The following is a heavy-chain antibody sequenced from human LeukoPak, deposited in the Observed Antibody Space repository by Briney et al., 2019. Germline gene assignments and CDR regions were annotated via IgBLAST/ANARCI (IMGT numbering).Heavy chain of an antibody. Sequence: SETLSLTCTVSGGSISSYYWSWIRQPPGKGLEWIGYIYYSGSTNYNPSLKGRVTISVDTSKNQFSLKLSSVTAADTAVYYCARVATIPPYYFDYWGQGTLVTVSS. J-gene: IGHJ4*02. CDR1: GGSISSYY. D-gene: IGHD5-12*01. V-gene: IGHV4-59*01. CDR3: ARVATIPPYYFDY. CDR2: IYYSGST.